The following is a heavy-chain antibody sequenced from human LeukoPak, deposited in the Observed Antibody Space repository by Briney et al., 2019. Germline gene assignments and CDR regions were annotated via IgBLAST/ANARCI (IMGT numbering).Heavy chain of an antibody. D-gene: IGHD4-17*01. Sequence: SSETLSLTCTVSGGSISGSSYYWAWVRQPPGKGLKWVGSGFYSGSAYSNPSLKSRVTISVDTSRNQFSLNLSSVTAADTAVYYCARLRGAMTPVTSDFDYWGQGTLVTVSS. V-gene: IGHV4-39*01. CDR2: GFYSGSA. CDR3: ARLRGAMTPVTSDFDY. CDR1: GGSISGSSYY. J-gene: IGHJ4*02.